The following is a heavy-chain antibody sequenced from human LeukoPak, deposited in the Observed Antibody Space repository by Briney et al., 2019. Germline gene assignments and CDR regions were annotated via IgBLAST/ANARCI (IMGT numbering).Heavy chain of an antibody. CDR2: ISGSGGST. Sequence: PGGSLRLSCAASGFTFSSYAMTWVRQAPGKGLEWVSAISGSGGSTYYADSVKGRFTISRDNSKNTLYLQMNSLRAEDTAVYYCAAHSYGYVFHYYMDVWGKGTTVTVSS. CDR3: AAHSYGYVFHYYMDV. V-gene: IGHV3-23*01. D-gene: IGHD5-18*01. CDR1: GFTFSSYA. J-gene: IGHJ6*03.